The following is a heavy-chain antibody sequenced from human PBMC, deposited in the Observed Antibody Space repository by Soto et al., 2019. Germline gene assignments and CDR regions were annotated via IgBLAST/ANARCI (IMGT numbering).Heavy chain of an antibody. CDR1: GGTFSSYA. CDR3: AIALTRTTLRSFVF. D-gene: IGHD4-17*01. V-gene: IGHV1-69*13. Sequence: SVKVSCKASGGTFSSYAISWVRQAPGQGLEWMGGIIPISGTANYAQKFQGRVTITADESTSTAYMELSSLRSEDTAVYYCAIALTRTTLRSFVFRGQGTMVTLSS. J-gene: IGHJ3*01. CDR2: IIPISGTA.